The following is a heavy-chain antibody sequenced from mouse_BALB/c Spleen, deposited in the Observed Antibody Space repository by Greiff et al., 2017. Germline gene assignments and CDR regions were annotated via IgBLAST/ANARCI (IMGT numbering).Heavy chain of an antibody. Sequence: EVQLKQSGPELVKPGASVKMSCKASGYTFTSYVMHWVKQKPGQGLEWIGYINPYNDGTKYNEKFKGKATLTSDKSSSTAYMELSSLTSEDSAVYYCARITTVVARGKYYAMDYWGQGTSVTVSS. D-gene: IGHD1-1*01. J-gene: IGHJ4*01. V-gene: IGHV1-14*01. CDR1: GYTFTSYV. CDR3: ARITTVVARGKYYAMDY. CDR2: INPYNDGT.